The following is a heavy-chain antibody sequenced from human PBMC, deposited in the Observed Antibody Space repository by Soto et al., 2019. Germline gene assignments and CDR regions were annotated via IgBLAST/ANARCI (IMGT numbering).Heavy chain of an antibody. CDR3: ARDNIVSKGYGMDV. V-gene: IGHV4-4*07. CDR1: CASISNAY. D-gene: IGHD5-12*01. J-gene: IGHJ6*02. Sequence: QVELQGSGPGLVKPSDTLSLTCTFPCASISNAYWGWVRQGAGKLLEWIGRIHSSGTFNYNPSLKSRVSISRDTSKNKISLKLRSVTAADTAVYYCARDNIVSKGYGMDVWGQGTTVTVSS. CDR2: IHSSGTF.